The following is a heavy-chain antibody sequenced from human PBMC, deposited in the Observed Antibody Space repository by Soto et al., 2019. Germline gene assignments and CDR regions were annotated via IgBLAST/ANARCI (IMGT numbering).Heavy chain of an antibody. J-gene: IGHJ6*02. CDR2: IYYSGST. CDR1: GGSISSYY. Sequence: SETLSLTCTVSGGSISSYYWSWIRQPPGKGLEWIGYIYYSGSTNYNPSLKSRVTISVDTSKNQFSLKLSSVTAADTAVYYCASLRQLVGYYYGMDVWGQGTTVTVSS. CDR3: ASLRQLVGYYYGMDV. D-gene: IGHD6-13*01. V-gene: IGHV4-59*01.